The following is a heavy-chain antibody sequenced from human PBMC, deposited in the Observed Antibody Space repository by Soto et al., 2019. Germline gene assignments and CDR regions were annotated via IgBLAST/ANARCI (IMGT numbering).Heavy chain of an antibody. Sequence: EVQLLESGGGLVQPGGSLRLSCAASGFTFSSYAMNWVRQAPGKGMEWVSVISGSGGSTYYADPVKGRFTISRDNSKNTLYLQMNSLRAEDTAVYYCARRGSGSYYDYWGQGTLVTVSS. D-gene: IGHD1-26*01. CDR2: ISGSGGST. CDR1: GFTFSSYA. V-gene: IGHV3-23*01. CDR3: ARRGSGSYYDY. J-gene: IGHJ4*02.